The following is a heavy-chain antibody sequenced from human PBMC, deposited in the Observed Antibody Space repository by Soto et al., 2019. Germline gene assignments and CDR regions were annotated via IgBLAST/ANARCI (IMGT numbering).Heavy chain of an antibody. D-gene: IGHD4-17*01. CDR1: GYSFTNYW. CDR3: ARRSYDYGDYFDF. J-gene: IGHJ4*02. CDR2: IDPSDSYT. V-gene: IGHV5-10-1*01. Sequence: EVLLVPSGAEAKKPGESLRISCKGSGYSFTNYWISWVRQMPGKGLEWMGRIDPSDSYTNYSPSFQGHVNISVDKSINTAYLQWSSLMASDTAMYYCARRSYDYGDYFDFWGQGTLVTVSS.